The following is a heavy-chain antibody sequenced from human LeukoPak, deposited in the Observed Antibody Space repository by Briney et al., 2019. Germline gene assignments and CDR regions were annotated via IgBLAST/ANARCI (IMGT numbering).Heavy chain of an antibody. CDR1: GFTFSSYS. Sequence: GGSLRLSCAASGFTFSSYSMNWVRQAPGKGLEWVSSISSSSSYIYYADSVKGRFTISRDNAKNSPYLQMNSLRVEDTAMYYCARDGLRRPPTPYCGGDCPLDYRGQGTLVSVSS. CDR2: ISSSSSYI. J-gene: IGHJ4*02. D-gene: IGHD2-21*02. V-gene: IGHV3-21*04. CDR3: ARDGLRRPPTPYCGGDCPLDY.